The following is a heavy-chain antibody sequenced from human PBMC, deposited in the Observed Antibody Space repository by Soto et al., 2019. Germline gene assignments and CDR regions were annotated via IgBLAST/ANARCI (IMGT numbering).Heavy chain of an antibody. V-gene: IGHV4-59*01. Sequence: SETLSLTCTVSGGSISSYYWSWIRQPPGKGLEWIGYIYYSGSTNYNPSLKSRVTISVDTSKNQFSLKLSSLTAADTAVYYCARELAARQRWFDPWGQGTLVTVSS. CDR2: IYYSGST. D-gene: IGHD6-6*01. J-gene: IGHJ5*02. CDR1: GGSISSYY. CDR3: ARELAARQRWFDP.